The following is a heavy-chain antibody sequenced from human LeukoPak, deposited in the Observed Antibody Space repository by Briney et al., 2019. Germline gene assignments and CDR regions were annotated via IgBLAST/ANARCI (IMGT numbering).Heavy chain of an antibody. CDR1: GFASSDYY. D-gene: IGHD3-10*01. Sequence: GGSLRLSCAASGFASSDYYMSWIRQAPGKGLEWVSYISTSGSAIYYADSVRGRFTISRDNANNSLYLQMNSLRAEDTAVYYCARGDYYYSSGGQGTLVTVSS. CDR3: ARGDYYYSS. V-gene: IGHV3-11*01. CDR2: ISTSGSAI. J-gene: IGHJ4*02.